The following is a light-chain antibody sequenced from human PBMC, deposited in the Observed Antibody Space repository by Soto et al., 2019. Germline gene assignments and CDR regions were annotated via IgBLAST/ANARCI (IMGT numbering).Light chain of an antibody. V-gene: IGKV3-15*01. J-gene: IGKJ1*01. CDR3: QQYYNLWT. CDR2: GAS. CDR1: QSVSSN. Sequence: EIVMTQSPATLSVSPGERATLSCRASQSVSSNLAWYQQRSGQSPRLLIYGASTRATGIPARFSGSGSGTEFTLTISSLQSEDFALYYCQQYYNLWTFGQGTKVEIK.